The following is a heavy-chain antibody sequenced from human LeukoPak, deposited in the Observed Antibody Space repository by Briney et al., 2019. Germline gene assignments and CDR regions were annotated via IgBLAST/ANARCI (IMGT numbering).Heavy chain of an antibody. Sequence: SETLSLTCTVSGGSISSYYWSWIRQPPGKGLEWIGYIYYSGSTNYNPSLKSRVTISVDTSKNQSSLKLSSVTAADTAVYYCASLIAARNWSDPWGQGTLVTVSS. CDR3: ASLIAARNWSDP. J-gene: IGHJ5*02. V-gene: IGHV4-59*01. CDR1: GGSISSYY. D-gene: IGHD6-6*01. CDR2: IYYSGST.